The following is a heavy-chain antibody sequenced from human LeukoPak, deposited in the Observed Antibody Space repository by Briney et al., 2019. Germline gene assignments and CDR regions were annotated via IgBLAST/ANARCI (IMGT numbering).Heavy chain of an antibody. CDR1: GGTFSSYA. Sequence: SVKVSCKASGGTFSSYAISWVRQAPGQGLEWMGGIIPIFGTANYAQKFQGRVTITTDESTSTAYMELSSLRSEDTAVYYCARDRPRDGFTHDAFGSWGQGTMVTVSS. CDR2: IIPIFGTA. V-gene: IGHV1-69*05. D-gene: IGHD5-24*01. CDR3: ARDRPRDGFTHDAFGS. J-gene: IGHJ3*02.